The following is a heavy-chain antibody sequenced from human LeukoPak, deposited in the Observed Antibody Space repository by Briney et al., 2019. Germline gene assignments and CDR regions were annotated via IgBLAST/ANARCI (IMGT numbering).Heavy chain of an antibody. V-gene: IGHV1-46*01. D-gene: IGHD2-15*01. Sequence: ASVKVSCKASGYTFTSYYMHWVRQAPGQGLEWMGIINPSGDTTSYAQKFQGRVTMTRDTSTSTVYMELNSLRSEDTAVYYCARTCSGGSCYSYFDYWGQGTLVTVSS. J-gene: IGHJ4*02. CDR3: ARTCSGGSCYSYFDY. CDR2: INPSGDTT. CDR1: GYTFTSYY.